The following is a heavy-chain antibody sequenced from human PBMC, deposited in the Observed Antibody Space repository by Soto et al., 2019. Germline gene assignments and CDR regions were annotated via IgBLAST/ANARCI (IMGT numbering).Heavy chain of an antibody. CDR3: ARPANYYDSSGYLDYYFDY. J-gene: IGHJ4*02. CDR2: IIPIFGTA. Sequence: SVKVSCKASGGTFSSYAISWVRQAPGQGLEWMGGIIPIFGTANYAQKFQGRVTITADESTSTAYMELSSLRSEDAAVYYCARPANYYDSSGYLDYYFDYWGQGTLVTVSS. CDR1: GGTFSSYA. V-gene: IGHV1-69*13. D-gene: IGHD3-22*01.